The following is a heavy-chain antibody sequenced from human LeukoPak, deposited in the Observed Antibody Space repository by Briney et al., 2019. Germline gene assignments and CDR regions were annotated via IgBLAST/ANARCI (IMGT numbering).Heavy chain of an antibody. J-gene: IGHJ4*02. Sequence: PSETLSLTCTVSGGSISSYYWSWIRQPPGKGLEWIGHIHNSGNTNYNPSLKSRVTISVDTSKNQFSLKLSSVTAADTAVYYCARGADSSGYYSIFYFDYWGQGTLVTVSS. V-gene: IGHV4-59*01. CDR1: GGSISSYY. CDR2: IHNSGNT. D-gene: IGHD3-22*01. CDR3: ARGADSSGYYSIFYFDY.